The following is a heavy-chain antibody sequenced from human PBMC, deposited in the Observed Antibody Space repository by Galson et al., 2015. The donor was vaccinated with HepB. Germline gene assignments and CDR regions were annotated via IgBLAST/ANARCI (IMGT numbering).Heavy chain of an antibody. CDR3: AKYVGSIWNYYGVDV. Sequence: SLRLSCAASGSTFSSHAMSWVRQAPGKGLEWVSAISGSGGGTYYADSVKGRFTISRDNSKNTLYLQMNSLRAEDTAVYYSAKYVGSIWNYYGVDVWGQGTTVTVSS. D-gene: IGHD2-2*01. J-gene: IGHJ6*02. V-gene: IGHV3-23*01. CDR1: GSTFSSHA. CDR2: ISGSGGGT.